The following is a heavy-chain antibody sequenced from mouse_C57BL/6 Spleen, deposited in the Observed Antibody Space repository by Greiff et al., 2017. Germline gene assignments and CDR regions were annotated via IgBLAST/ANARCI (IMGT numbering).Heavy chain of an antibody. CDR1: GYAFSSSW. D-gene: IGHD2-3*01. CDR3: ARDGYYRFAY. J-gene: IGHJ3*01. Sequence: LQESGPELVKPGASVKISCKASGYAFSSSWMNWVKQRPGKGLEWIGRIYPGDGDTNYNGKFKGKATLTADKSSSTAYMQLSSLTSEDSAVYFCARDGYYRFAYWGQGTLVTVSA. V-gene: IGHV1-82*01. CDR2: IYPGDGDT.